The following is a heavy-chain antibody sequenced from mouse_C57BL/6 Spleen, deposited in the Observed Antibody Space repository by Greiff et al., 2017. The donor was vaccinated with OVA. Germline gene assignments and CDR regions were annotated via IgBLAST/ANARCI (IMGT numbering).Heavy chain of an antibody. J-gene: IGHJ1*03. CDR3: ARDYGSNYWYFDV. CDR1: GFTFSDYG. D-gene: IGHD1-1*01. CDR2: ISSGSSTI. V-gene: IGHV5-17*01. Sequence: EVQWVESGGGLVKPGGSLKLSCAASGFTFSDYGMHWVRQAPEKGLEWVAYISSGSSTIYYADTVKGRFTISRDNAKNTLFLQMTSLRSEDTAMYYCARDYGSNYWYFDVWGTGTTVTVSS.